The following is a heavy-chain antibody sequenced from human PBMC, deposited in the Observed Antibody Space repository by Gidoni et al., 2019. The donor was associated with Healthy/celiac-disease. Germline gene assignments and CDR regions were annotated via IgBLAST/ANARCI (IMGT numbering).Heavy chain of an antibody. CDR1: GGSFSSYA. CDR3: ARDHRGPETGTTGWHWFDP. Sequence: QAQLVQSGAAVKTPGSSVNVSCTASGGSFSSYALRWVRQAPGQGLEWMGGSIPIFGTANYAQKFQGRVTITADKSTITAYMELSSLRSEDTAVYYCARDHRGPETGTTGWHWFDPWGQGTLVTVSS. V-gene: IGHV1-69*06. J-gene: IGHJ5*02. CDR2: SIPIFGTA. D-gene: IGHD1-7*01.